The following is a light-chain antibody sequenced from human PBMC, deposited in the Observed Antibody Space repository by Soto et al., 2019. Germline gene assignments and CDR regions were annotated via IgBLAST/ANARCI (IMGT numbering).Light chain of an antibody. V-gene: IGKV1-39*01. CDR1: QSISTF. CDR3: QHSYSTPWT. CDR2: TAS. J-gene: IGKJ1*01. Sequence: DIQMTQSPSSLSASVGDRVTLACRASQSISTFLNWYQQKPGKAPKLLIYTASILQSGVPSRFRGSGSGTDFTLTISSLQPEDFATYYCQHSYSTPWTFGQGTKVDLK.